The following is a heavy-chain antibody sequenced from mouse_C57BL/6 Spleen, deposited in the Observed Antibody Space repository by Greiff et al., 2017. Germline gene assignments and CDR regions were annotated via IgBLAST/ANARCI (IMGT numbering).Heavy chain of an antibody. CDR1: GYTFTSYW. D-gene: IGHD1-1*02. Sequence: QVQLQQPGAELVKPGASVKLSCKASGYTFTSYWMQWVKQRPGQGLEWIGEIDPSDSYTNYNQKFKGKATLTVETSSSTAYMQLSSLTSEDSAVYYCARHAGVARYFDVWGTGTTVTVSS. J-gene: IGHJ1*03. CDR3: ARHAGVARYFDV. V-gene: IGHV1-50*01. CDR2: IDPSDSYT.